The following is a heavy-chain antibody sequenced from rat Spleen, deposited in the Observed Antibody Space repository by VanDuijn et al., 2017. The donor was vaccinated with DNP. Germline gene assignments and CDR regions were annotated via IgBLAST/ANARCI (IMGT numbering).Heavy chain of an antibody. CDR2: ITSSGGST. CDR1: GFTFNKYW. Sequence: EVQLVESGGDLVQPGRSLKLSCVASGFTFNKYWMTWIRQVPGKGLEWVVAITSSGGSTYYPDSVKGRFTISRDNARNTLYLQMDSLRSEDTATYYCTTASTIYWGQGVMVTVSS. CDR3: TTASTIY. V-gene: IGHV5-31*01. J-gene: IGHJ2*01.